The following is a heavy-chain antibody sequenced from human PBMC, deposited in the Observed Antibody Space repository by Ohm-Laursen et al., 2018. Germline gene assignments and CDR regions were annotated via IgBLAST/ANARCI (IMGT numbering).Heavy chain of an antibody. J-gene: IGHJ3*02. Sequence: SLRLSCAASGFTVSSYYMSWVRQAPGKGLEWVSYISSSSRTIYYADSVKGRFTISRDNAKNSLYLQMKSLRAEDTAVYYCAREYSSSSGRAFDIWGRGTMVTVSS. V-gene: IGHV3-48*01. CDR1: GFTVSSYY. CDR2: ISSSSRTI. D-gene: IGHD6-6*01. CDR3: AREYSSSSGRAFDI.